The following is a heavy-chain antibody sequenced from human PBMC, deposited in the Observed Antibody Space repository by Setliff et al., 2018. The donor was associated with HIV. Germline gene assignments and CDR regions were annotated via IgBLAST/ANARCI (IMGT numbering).Heavy chain of an antibody. Sequence: GGSLRLSCAASGFTFNNYAMIWVRQAPGKGLEWVSAIYASGVSTYYADSVKGRFTITRDNPGNTLYLQMNSLRAEDTALYYCARGRCSGGSCAMGYYFDYWGQGTLVTVSS. CDR3: ARGRCSGGSCAMGYYFDY. CDR2: IYASGVST. J-gene: IGHJ4*02. D-gene: IGHD2-15*01. CDR1: GFTFNNYA. V-gene: IGHV3-23*01.